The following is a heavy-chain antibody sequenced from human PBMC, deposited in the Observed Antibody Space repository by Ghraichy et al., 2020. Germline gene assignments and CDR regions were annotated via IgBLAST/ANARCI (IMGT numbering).Heavy chain of an antibody. J-gene: IGHJ4*02. CDR1: GGSISTYY. CDR3: ARSSTVTTYPRFDY. D-gene: IGHD4-11*01. Sequence: SETLSLTCTVSGGSISTYYWSWIRQPPGKGLEWIGYIYYSGSTNYNPSLKSRVTISVDTSKNQFSLKLSSVTAVDTAVYYCARSSTVTTYPRFDYWGQGTLVTVSS. CDR2: IYYSGST. V-gene: IGHV4-59*01.